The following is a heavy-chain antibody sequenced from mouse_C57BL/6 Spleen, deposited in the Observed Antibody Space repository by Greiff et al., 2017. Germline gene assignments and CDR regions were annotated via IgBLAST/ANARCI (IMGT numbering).Heavy chain of an antibody. Sequence: EVKLVESGGGLVQPGGSLKLSCAASGFTFSDYGMAWVRQAPRKGPEWVAFISNLAYSIYYADTVTGRFTISRENAKNTLYLEMSRLRSEDTAMYYCASLLTPGAMDYWGQGTSVTVSS. D-gene: IGHD1-1*01. V-gene: IGHV5-15*01. J-gene: IGHJ4*01. CDR2: ISNLAYSI. CDR1: GFTFSDYG. CDR3: ASLLTPGAMDY.